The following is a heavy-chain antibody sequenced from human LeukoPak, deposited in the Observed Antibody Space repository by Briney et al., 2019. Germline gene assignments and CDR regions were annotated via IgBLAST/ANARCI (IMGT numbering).Heavy chain of an antibody. D-gene: IGHD3-22*01. J-gene: IGHJ3*02. CDR1: GGSISSYY. V-gene: IGHV4-59*01. CDR3: AGYYDSSGPWDAFDI. Sequence: SETLSLTCTVSGGSISSYYWSWIRQPPGKGLERIGYIYYSGSTNYNPSLKSRVTISVDTSKNQFSLKLSSVTAADTAVYYCAGYYDSSGPWDAFDIWGQGTMVTVSS. CDR2: IYYSGST.